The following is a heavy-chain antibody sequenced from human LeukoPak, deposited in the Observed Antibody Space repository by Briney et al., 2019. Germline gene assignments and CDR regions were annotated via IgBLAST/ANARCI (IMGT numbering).Heavy chain of an antibody. D-gene: IGHD2-15*01. CDR1: GGSISSYY. V-gene: IGHV4-59*01. Sequence: SETLSLTCTVSGGSISSYYWSWIRQPPGKGLEWIGYIYYSGSTNYNPSLKSRVTISVDTSKNQFSLKLSSVTAADTAVYYCARGTHCSGGSCYDYRGQGTLVTVSS. CDR2: IYYSGST. J-gene: IGHJ4*02. CDR3: ARGTHCSGGSCYDY.